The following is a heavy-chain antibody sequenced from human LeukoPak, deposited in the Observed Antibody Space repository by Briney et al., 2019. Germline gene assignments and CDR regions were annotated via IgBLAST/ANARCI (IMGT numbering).Heavy chain of an antibody. D-gene: IGHD2-2*01. V-gene: IGHV4-61*09. CDR2: VYSTGNT. CDR1: AVSISSGNFY. Sequence: SETLSLTCTVSAVSISSGNFYWSWIRQSAGKGLEWIGHVYSTGNTKYNPSLKSRVTISADTSKNQISLRLRSVTAADTAMFYCARDGDAVSAAIAGAFDLWGRGTMVTVSS. J-gene: IGHJ3*01. CDR3: ARDGDAVSAAIAGAFDL.